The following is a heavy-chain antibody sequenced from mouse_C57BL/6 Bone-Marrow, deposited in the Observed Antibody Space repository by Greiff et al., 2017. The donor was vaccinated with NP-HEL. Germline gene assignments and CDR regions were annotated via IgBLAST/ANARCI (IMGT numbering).Heavy chain of an antibody. D-gene: IGHD4-1*01. V-gene: IGHV1-81*01. Sequence: QVQLQQSGAELARPGASVKLSCKASGYTFTSYGISWVKQRTGQGLEWIGEIYPRSGNTYYNEKFKGKATLTADKSSSTAYMELRSLTSEDSAVYFSARSNWDVAYWGQGTLVTVSA. J-gene: IGHJ3*01. CDR3: ARSNWDVAY. CDR2: IYPRSGNT. CDR1: GYTFTSYG.